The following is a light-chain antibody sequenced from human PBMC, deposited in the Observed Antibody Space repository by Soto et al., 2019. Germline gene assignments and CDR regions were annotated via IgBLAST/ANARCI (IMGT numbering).Light chain of an antibody. J-gene: IGLJ7*01. Sequence: QSVLTQPPSVSGAPGQRVTISCTGSSSNIGAGYDVHWYQQLPGTAPKLLIYGNGNRPSWVPDRFSDSKSGTSVSLAITGLQAEDEADYYCQSYDSSLSGSVFGGGTQLTVL. CDR2: GNG. CDR3: QSYDSSLSGSV. CDR1: SSNIGAGYD. V-gene: IGLV1-40*01.